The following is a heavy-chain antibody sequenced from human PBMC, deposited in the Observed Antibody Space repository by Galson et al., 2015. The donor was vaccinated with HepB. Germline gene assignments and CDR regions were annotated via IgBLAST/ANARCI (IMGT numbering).Heavy chain of an antibody. J-gene: IGHJ5*02. CDR1: GYTFSSYF. CDR2: ISAYNRHT. CDR3: ARGAIVVVVGATQNNWFDP. D-gene: IGHD2-15*01. V-gene: IGHV1-18*01. Sequence: SVKVSCKASGYTFSSYFITWVRQAPGQGLEWMGWISAYNRHTDYAQRFQGRVTMTTDTSTSTAYMELRSLRSDDTAVYYCARGAIVVVVGATQNNWFDPWGQGTLVTVSS.